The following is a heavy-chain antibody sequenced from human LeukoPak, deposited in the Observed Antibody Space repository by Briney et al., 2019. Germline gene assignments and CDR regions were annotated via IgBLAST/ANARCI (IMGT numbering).Heavy chain of an antibody. CDR2: ISGSGGST. D-gene: IGHD3-22*01. J-gene: IGHJ4*02. V-gene: IGHV3-23*01. Sequence: PGGSLRLSCAASGFTVSSNYMSWVRQAPGKGLEWVSAISGSGGSTYYADSVKGRFTISRDNSKDTLYLQMNSLRAEDTAVYYCAKHSSYYYDSSGYYYFDYWGQGTLVTVSS. CDR3: AKHSSYYYDSSGYYYFDY. CDR1: GFTVSSNY.